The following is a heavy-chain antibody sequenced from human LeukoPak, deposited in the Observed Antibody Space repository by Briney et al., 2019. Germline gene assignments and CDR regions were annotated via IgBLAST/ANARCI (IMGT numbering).Heavy chain of an antibody. CDR1: GFTFSSYA. J-gene: IGHJ4*02. Sequence: GGSLRLSCAASGFTFSSYAMHWVRQAPGKGLEWVAVISYDGSNKYYADSVKGRFTISRDNSKNTLYLQMNSLRAEDTAVCYCARAPYYWGQGTLVTVSS. CDR3: ARAPYY. V-gene: IGHV3-30-3*01. CDR2: ISYDGSNK.